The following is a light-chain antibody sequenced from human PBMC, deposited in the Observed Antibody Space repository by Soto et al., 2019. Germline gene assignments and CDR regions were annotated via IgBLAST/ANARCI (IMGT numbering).Light chain of an antibody. CDR2: DVT. CDR3: CSYAGTPYV. Sequence: QSALTQPRSVSGSPGQSVTISCTGTSSDVGGYNCVSWYQQHPGKAPKLMIHDVTERPSGVPDRFSGSKSDNTASLTISGLQAEDEPDYYCCSYAGTPYVFGTGTKLTVL. J-gene: IGLJ1*01. CDR1: SSDVGGYNC. V-gene: IGLV2-11*01.